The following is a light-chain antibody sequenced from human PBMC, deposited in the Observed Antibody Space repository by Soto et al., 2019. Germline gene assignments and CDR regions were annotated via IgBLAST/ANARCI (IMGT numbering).Light chain of an antibody. CDR3: QQYNNWTPSFT. Sequence: EIVMTQSPATLSVSPGERATLSCRASQSVSSNLAWYQQKPGHAPRLLIYGASTRATGIPARLSGSGSGTEFTLTISSLQSEDFAVYYCQQYNNWTPSFTFGPGTKVDIK. J-gene: IGKJ3*01. CDR2: GAS. V-gene: IGKV3-15*01. CDR1: QSVSSN.